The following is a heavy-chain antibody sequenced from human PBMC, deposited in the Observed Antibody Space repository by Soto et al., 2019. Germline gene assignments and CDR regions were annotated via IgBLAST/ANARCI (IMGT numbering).Heavy chain of an antibody. D-gene: IGHD2-15*01. Sequence: QVQLVQSGAEVKKPGASVKVSCKASGYTFTSYGISWVRQAPGKGLEWMGWISAYNGNTNYAQKLQGRVTMTTDTYTSTGYMELRSLRSDDTAVYYCARLAGYCSGGSCYYYYCMDVWGQGNTVTVSS. J-gene: IGHJ6*02. CDR2: ISAYNGNT. V-gene: IGHV1-18*01. CDR3: ARLAGYCSGGSCYYYYCMDV. CDR1: GYTFTSYG.